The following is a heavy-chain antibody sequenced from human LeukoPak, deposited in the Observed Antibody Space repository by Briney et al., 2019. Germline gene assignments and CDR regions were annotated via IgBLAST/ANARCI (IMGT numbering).Heavy chain of an antibody. CDR1: GGSISSSNYY. CDR2: IYYSGST. Sequence: SETLSLTCTVSGGSISSSNYYWGWIRQPPGKGLEWIGNIYYSGSTYYNPSLKSRVTISVDTSKNQFSLKLSSVTAADTAVYYCARGSYGSGSYPPDYWGRGTLVTVSS. J-gene: IGHJ4*02. D-gene: IGHD3-10*01. V-gene: IGHV4-39*07. CDR3: ARGSYGSGSYPPDY.